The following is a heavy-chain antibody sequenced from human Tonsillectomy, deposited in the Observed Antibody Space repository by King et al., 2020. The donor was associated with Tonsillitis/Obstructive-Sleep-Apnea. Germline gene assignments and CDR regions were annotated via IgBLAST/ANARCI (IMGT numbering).Heavy chain of an antibody. CDR1: GFSLSTSGVG. CDR2: IYWDDDK. CDR3: AHRRGSGSYWNNWFDP. D-gene: IGHD1-26*01. J-gene: IGHJ5*02. V-gene: IGHV2-5*02. Sequence: TLKESGPTLVKPTQTLTLTCTFSGFSLSTSGVGVGWIRQPPGKALEWLALIYWDDDKRYSPSLKSRLTITKDTSKNQVVLTMTNMDPVDTATYYCAHRRGSGSYWNNWFDPWGQGILVTVSS.